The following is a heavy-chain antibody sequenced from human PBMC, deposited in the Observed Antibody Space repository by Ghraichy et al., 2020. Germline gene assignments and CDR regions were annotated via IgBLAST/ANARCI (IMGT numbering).Heavy chain of an antibody. J-gene: IGHJ6*02. Sequence: GGSLRLSCAASGLTFRTYWMSWVRQVPGKGLEYLANINQDGSEEYYVDSVKGRFTVSRDNAKNSLYLQMSSLRVEDTAVYYCAIAATGRGGMDVWGQGTTVTVSS. CDR1: GLTFRTYW. CDR3: AIAATGRGGMDV. D-gene: IGHD6-13*01. CDR2: INQDGSEE. V-gene: IGHV3-7*02.